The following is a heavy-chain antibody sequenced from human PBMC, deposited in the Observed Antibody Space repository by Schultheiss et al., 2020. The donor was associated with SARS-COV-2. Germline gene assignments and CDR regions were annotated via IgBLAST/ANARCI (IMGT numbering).Heavy chain of an antibody. CDR2: IWYDGSNK. D-gene: IGHD3-22*01. V-gene: IGHV3-33*03. Sequence: GGSLRLSCAASGFTFSSYGMHWVRQAPGKGLEWVAVIWYDGSNKYYADSVKGRFTISRDNAKNTLYLQMNSLRAEDTAVYYCASPNYYDSSGYWGQGTLVTVSS. CDR1: GFTFSSYG. J-gene: IGHJ4*02. CDR3: ASPNYYDSSGY.